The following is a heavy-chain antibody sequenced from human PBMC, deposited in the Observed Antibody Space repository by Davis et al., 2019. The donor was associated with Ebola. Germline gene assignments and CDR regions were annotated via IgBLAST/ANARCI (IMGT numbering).Heavy chain of an antibody. CDR1: GGSVSSGSYY. CDR3: ARDYEW. CDR2: IYYSGST. V-gene: IGHV4-61*01. J-gene: IGHJ4*02. Sequence: MPSETLSLTCTVSGGSVSSGSYYWSWIRQPPGKGLEWIGYIYYSGSTNYNPSLKSRVTISVDTSKNQFSLKLSSVTAADTAVYYCARDYEWWGQGTLVTVSS. D-gene: IGHD2-8*01.